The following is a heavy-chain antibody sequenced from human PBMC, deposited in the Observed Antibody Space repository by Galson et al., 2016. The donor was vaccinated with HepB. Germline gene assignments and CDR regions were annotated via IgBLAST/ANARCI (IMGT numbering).Heavy chain of an antibody. Sequence: QSGAEVKKPGESLKISCKGSGYRFTSYWIGWVRQMPGKGLEWMGIIYPGDFDSRYSPSFQGQVTISADKSISTAYLQWSSLKASDTAMYYCARHVHLYCSRPSCYGFGEDYWGQGTLVTVSS. D-gene: IGHD2-2*01. J-gene: IGHJ4*02. CDR3: ARHVHLYCSRPSCYGFGEDY. CDR2: IYPGDFDS. CDR1: GYRFTSYW. V-gene: IGHV5-51*01.